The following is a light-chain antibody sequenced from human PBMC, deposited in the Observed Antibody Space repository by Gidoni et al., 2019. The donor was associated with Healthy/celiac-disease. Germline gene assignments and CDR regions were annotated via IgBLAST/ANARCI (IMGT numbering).Light chain of an antibody. V-gene: IGLV3-21*04. Sequence: SYVLTQPPPVSVAPGKPARITCGGNNIGSKSVHWYQQKPGQAPVLVIYYDSDRPSGIPERFSGSNSGNTATLTISRVEAGDEADYYCQVWDSSSDHHVVFGGGTKLTVL. CDR2: YDS. J-gene: IGLJ2*01. CDR1: NIGSKS. CDR3: QVWDSSSDHHVV.